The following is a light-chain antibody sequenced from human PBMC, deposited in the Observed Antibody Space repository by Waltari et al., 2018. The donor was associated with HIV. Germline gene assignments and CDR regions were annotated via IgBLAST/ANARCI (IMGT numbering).Light chain of an antibody. J-gene: IGLJ3*02. CDR3: SAWDDNLSSLV. CDR2: RDD. CDR1: ASNIASNY. V-gene: IGLV1-47*01. Sequence: QSVLTQPPSVSGAPGQRVTMSCSGSASNIASNYVYWYQQFPGAAPNLLICRDDQRHSGVPDRFSGSKSGTSASLAISGLQADDEADYYCSAWDDNLSSLVLGGGTSLTVL.